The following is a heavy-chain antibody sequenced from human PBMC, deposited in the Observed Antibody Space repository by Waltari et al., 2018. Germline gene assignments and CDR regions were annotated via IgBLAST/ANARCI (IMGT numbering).Heavy chain of an antibody. V-gene: IGHV4-38-2*01. D-gene: IGHD1-26*01. CDR1: GYSISSGYY. J-gene: IGHJ4*03. CDR2: IYQSGST. CDR3: ASRIVGATNFDY. Sequence: QVQLQESGPGLVKPSETLSLTCAVSGYSISSGYYWGWILQPPGKGLEWIGSIYQSGSTYYTPSLKSRVTISVDTSKNQFSLKLSSVTAADTAVYYCASRIVGATNFDYWGQGTTVTVSS.